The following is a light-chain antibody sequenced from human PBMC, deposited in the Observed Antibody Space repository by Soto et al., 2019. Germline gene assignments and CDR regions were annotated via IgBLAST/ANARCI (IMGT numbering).Light chain of an antibody. CDR1: QSVSSY. CDR3: QQRSNWFT. J-gene: IGKJ4*01. Sequence: EIVLTQSPATLSLSPGERATLSCRASQSVSSYLAWYQQKPGQAPRLLIYDASNRATGIPARFSGSGSGTDFPLTISSLAPEDFAVYYCQQRSNWFTFGGGTKVEIK. CDR2: DAS. V-gene: IGKV3-11*01.